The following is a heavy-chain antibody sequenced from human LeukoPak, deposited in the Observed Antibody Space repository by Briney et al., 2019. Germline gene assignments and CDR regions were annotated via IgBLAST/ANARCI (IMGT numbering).Heavy chain of an antibody. V-gene: IGHV3-49*04. D-gene: IGHD5-18*01. J-gene: IGHJ4*02. CDR3: TRWTYGYGDY. Sequence: GGSLRLSCTVSGFTFGDYALNWVRQAPEKGLEWVGFIRSKAYGGTTEYAASVKGRFTISRDDSKSIVYLQMNSLKTEDTAVYYCTRWTYGYGDYWGQGSLVTVSS. CDR2: IRSKAYGGTT. CDR1: GFTFGDYA.